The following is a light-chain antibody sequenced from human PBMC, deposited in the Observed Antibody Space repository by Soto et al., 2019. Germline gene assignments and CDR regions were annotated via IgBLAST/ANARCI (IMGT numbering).Light chain of an antibody. J-gene: IGLJ2*01. CDR1: SSNIGSNY. CDR2: RDS. V-gene: IGLV1-47*01. Sequence: QSVLAQPPSASGTPGQRVTISCSGSSSNIGSNYVYWYQQLPGTAPKVLIYRDSQRPSGVPDRFSGSKSGTSASLAISGLPSEDEAEYYCATREGSLRAHVVFGGGTKLTVL. CDR3: ATREGSLRAHVV.